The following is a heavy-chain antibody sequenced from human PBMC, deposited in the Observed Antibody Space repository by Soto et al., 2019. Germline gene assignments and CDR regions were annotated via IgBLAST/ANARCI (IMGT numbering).Heavy chain of an antibody. V-gene: IGHV1-8*01. CDR3: ARVVVPAAEGAFDY. CDR1: GYTFTSYD. D-gene: IGHD2-2*01. CDR2: MNPNSGNT. J-gene: IGHJ4*02. Sequence: GASVKLSCKASGYTFTSYDINWVRQATGQGLEWMGWMNPNSGNTGYAQKFQGRVTMTRNTSISTAYMELSSLRSEDTAVYYCARVVVPAAEGAFDYWGQGTLVTVSS.